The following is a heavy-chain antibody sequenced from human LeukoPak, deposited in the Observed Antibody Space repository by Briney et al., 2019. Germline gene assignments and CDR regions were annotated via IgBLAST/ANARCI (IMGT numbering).Heavy chain of an antibody. CDR1: GGSISSSSYY. J-gene: IGHJ4*02. V-gene: IGHV4-39*07. CDR2: IYYSGST. Sequence: SETLSLTCTVSGGSISSSSYYWGWIRQPPGKGLEWIGSIYYSGSTYYNPSLKSRVTISVDTSKNQFSLKLISVTAADTAVYYCARDRRVVMVAATSFDYWGQGTLVTASS. CDR3: ARDRRVVMVAATSFDY. D-gene: IGHD2-15*01.